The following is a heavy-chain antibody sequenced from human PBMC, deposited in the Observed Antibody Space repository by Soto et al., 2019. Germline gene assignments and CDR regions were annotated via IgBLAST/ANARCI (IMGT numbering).Heavy chain of an antibody. CDR2: FDPEDGET. D-gene: IGHD3-22*01. CDR3: ATRTYYYDSTPGPAFDI. CDR1: GYTLTELS. J-gene: IGHJ3*02. Sequence: GASVKVSCKVSGYTLTELSMHWVRQAPGKGLEWMGGFDPEDGETIYAQKFQGRVTMTEDTSTDTAYMELSSLRSEDTAVYYCATRTYYYDSTPGPAFDIWGQGTMVTVSS. V-gene: IGHV1-24*01.